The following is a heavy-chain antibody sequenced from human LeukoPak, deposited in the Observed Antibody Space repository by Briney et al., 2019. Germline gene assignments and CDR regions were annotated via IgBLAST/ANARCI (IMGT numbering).Heavy chain of an antibody. V-gene: IGHV3-48*01. D-gene: IGHD4-17*01. CDR1: GFIFNTYS. J-gene: IGHJ6*03. CDR3: VRTGEPYGDNNYYYYMEV. CDR2: ISGGSKTI. Sequence: PGGSLRLSCTASGFIFNTYSMTWVRQAPGKGLEWVSYISGGSKTIYYAESVKGRFTISRDNARNSVSLQMDTLRVDDTAVYYCVRTGEPYGDNNYYYYMEVWGKGTTVTVSS.